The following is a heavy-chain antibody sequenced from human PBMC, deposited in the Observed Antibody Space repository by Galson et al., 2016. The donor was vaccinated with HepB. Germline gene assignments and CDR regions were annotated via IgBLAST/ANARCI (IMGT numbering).Heavy chain of an antibody. V-gene: IGHV3-23*01. CDR2: MSDSDDI. J-gene: IGHJ4*02. Sequence: SLRLSCAASGFTFSSYAMAWVRQAPGKGLEWVSGMSDSDDIYYSPTVKGRFAISRDNSKNTVFLQLTSLRADDTAVYYCAKDTRGHSSAWYWYFDYWGPGTLVSVSS. CDR1: GFTFSSYA. D-gene: IGHD6-13*01. CDR3: AKDTRGHSSAWYWYFDY.